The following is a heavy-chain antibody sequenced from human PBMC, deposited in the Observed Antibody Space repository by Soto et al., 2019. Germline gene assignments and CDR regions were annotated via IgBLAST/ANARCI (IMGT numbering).Heavy chain of an antibody. CDR3: AKLGDSSGWSNWFDP. J-gene: IGHJ5*02. CDR2: ISGSGGTT. V-gene: IGHV3-23*01. CDR1: GFTFSSYA. D-gene: IGHD6-19*01. Sequence: QAGGSLRLSCAASGFTFSSYAMSWVRQAPGKGLEWVSAISGSGGTTYYADSVKGRFTISRDNSKNTLYLQMNSLRAEDTAVYFCAKLGDSSGWSNWFDPWGQGTLVTVSS.